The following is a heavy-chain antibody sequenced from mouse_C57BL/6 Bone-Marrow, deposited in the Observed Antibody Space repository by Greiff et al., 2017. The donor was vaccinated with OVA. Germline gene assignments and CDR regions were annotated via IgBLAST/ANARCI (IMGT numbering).Heavy chain of an antibody. CDR1: GFNIKDYY. CDR3: ARSSDGYHYVYAMDY. CDR2: IDPEDGET. Sequence: EVKLVESGAELVKPGASVKLSCTASGFNIKDYYMHWVKQRTEQGLEWIGRIDPEDGETKYAPKFQGKATITADTSSNTAYLQLSSLTSEDTAVYYCARSSDGYHYVYAMDYWGQGTSVTVSS. V-gene: IGHV14-2*01. D-gene: IGHD2-3*01. J-gene: IGHJ4*01.